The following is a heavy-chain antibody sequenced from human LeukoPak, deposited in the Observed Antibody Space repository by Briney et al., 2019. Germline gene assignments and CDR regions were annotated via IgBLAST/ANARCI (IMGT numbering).Heavy chain of an antibody. CDR2: ISWNSGSI. CDR3: AKDTYYYDSSGIFDY. J-gene: IGHJ4*02. D-gene: IGHD3-22*01. V-gene: IGHV3-9*01. Sequence: GRSLRLSCAASGFTFDDYAMHWVRQAPGKGLEWFSGISWNSGSIGYADSVKGRFTISRDNAKNSLYLQMNSLRAEDTALYYCAKDTYYYDSSGIFDYWGQGTLVTVSS. CDR1: GFTFDDYA.